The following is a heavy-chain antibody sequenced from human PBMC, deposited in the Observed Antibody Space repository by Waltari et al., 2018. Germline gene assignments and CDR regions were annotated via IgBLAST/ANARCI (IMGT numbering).Heavy chain of an antibody. V-gene: IGHV3-30*18. CDR1: GFIFGNCN. CDR2: ISHDGSNK. Sequence: QFQLVESGGGVVQPGRSLRLSCAASGFIFGNCNMHWVRQTPGQGLQWVAAISHDGSNKYYADSVKSRFTVSRDNSNNTLYLQINSLRADDTGIYFCVKYSGFDYFFDYWGQGTLVTVSS. J-gene: IGHJ4*02. CDR3: VKYSGFDYFFDY. D-gene: IGHD5-12*01.